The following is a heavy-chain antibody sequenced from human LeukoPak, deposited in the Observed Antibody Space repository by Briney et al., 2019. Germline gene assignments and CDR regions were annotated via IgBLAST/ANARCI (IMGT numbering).Heavy chain of an antibody. D-gene: IGHD6-19*01. Sequence: GGSLRLSCAASGFTFSSYAMSWVRQAPGKGLEWVSAISGSGGSTYYADSVKGRFTISRDNAKNSLYLQMNSLRAEDTAVYYCARGYSSGWYWVYYYYGMDVWGQGTTVTVSS. CDR3: ARGYSSGWYWVYYYYGMDV. V-gene: IGHV3-23*01. CDR2: ISGSGGST. CDR1: GFTFSSYA. J-gene: IGHJ6*02.